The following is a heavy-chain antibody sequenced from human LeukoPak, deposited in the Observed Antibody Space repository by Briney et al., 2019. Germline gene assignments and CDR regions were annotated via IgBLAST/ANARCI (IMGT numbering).Heavy chain of an antibody. J-gene: IGHJ6*03. V-gene: IGHV3-48*01. Sequence: GGSLRLSCAAPGFTFSSYSMMWVRQAPGKGLEWVSYISSSSTTIHYADSVKGRFTISRDNAKNSVYLQMNSLRAEDTAVYYCARGVVPAAPYYYYYMDVWGKGTTVTISS. CDR3: ARGVVPAAPYYYYYMDV. D-gene: IGHD2-2*01. CDR1: GFTFSSYS. CDR2: ISSSSTTI.